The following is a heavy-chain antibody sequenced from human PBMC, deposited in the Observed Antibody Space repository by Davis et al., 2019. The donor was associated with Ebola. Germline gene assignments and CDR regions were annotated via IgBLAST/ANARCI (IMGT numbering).Heavy chain of an antibody. J-gene: IGHJ4*02. CDR2: IKEDGSNK. Sequence: GESLKISCEASGFTFSSYWMSWVRQAPGKGLEWVANIKEDGSNKQYVDSLKGRFTISRDNAKKSLHLEVNSLRFDDTAVYYCARDASWSFDSWGQGTLVTVSS. CDR1: GFTFSSYW. D-gene: IGHD2-8*01. CDR3: ARDASWSFDS. V-gene: IGHV3-7*01.